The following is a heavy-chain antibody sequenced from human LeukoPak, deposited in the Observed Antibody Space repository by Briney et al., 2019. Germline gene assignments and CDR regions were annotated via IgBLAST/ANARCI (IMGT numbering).Heavy chain of an antibody. CDR3: ARVTYYYDSSGYWGHDAFDI. V-gene: IGHV3-48*03. Sequence: PGGSLRLSCAASGFTFSSYEMNWGRQAPGKGLEWVSYISRSGSTIYYADSVKGRFTISRDNAKNSLYLQMNSLRAEDTAVYYCARVTYYYDSSGYWGHDAFDIWGQGAMVTVSS. D-gene: IGHD3-22*01. CDR2: ISRSGSTI. J-gene: IGHJ3*02. CDR1: GFTFSSYE.